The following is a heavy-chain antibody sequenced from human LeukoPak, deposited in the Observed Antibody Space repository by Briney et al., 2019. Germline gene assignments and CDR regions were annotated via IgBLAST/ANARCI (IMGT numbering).Heavy chain of an antibody. J-gene: IGHJ4*02. V-gene: IGHV3-15*01. CDR3: TPSADSGSYDY. Sequence: GGSLRLSCAASGFTFSNARMSWVRQAPGKGLEWVGRIKSKTDGGTTDYAAPVKGRFTISRDDSKNTLYLQMNSLKTEDTAVYYCTPSADSGSYDYWGQGTLVTVSS. CDR1: GFTFSNAR. CDR2: IKSKTDGGTT. D-gene: IGHD1-26*01.